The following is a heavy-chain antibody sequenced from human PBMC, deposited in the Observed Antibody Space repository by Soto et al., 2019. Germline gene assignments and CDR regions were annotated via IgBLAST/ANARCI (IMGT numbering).Heavy chain of an antibody. Sequence: QVQLQESGPGLVKPSETLSLTCTVSGGSISSYYWSWIRQPPGKGLEWTGYIYYSGSTNYNPSLKSRVTRSVDTAKNQFSLKLSSVTAADTAVYYCARRGYCSGGSCSYAFDIWGQGTMVTVSS. D-gene: IGHD2-15*01. CDR1: GGSISSYY. J-gene: IGHJ3*02. CDR3: ARRGYCSGGSCSYAFDI. V-gene: IGHV4-59*08. CDR2: IYYSGST.